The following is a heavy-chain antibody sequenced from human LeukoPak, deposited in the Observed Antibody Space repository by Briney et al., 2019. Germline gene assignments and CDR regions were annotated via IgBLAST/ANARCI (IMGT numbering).Heavy chain of an antibody. CDR3: ARGLRYFDWLLDY. V-gene: IGHV3-20*04. J-gene: IGHJ4*02. CDR2: INWNGGST. Sequence: GASLRLSCVASGFTFDDHDMSWVRQAPGKKLKWVTGINWNGGSTGYADSVKGRFTISRDNAKNSLYLQMNSLRAEDTALYYCARGLRYFDWLLDYWGQGTLVTVSS. CDR1: GFTFDDHD. D-gene: IGHD3-9*01.